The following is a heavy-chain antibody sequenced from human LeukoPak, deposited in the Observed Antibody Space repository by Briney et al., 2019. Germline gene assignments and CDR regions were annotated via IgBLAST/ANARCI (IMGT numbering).Heavy chain of an antibody. V-gene: IGHV3-48*03. CDR3: ARYSSGYYYRHMDV. Sequence: PGGSLRLSCAASGFTFDDYAMHWVRQAPGKGLEWVSYISSSGSTIYYADSVKGRFTISRDNAKNSLYLQMNSLRAEDTAVYYCARYSSGYYYRHMDVWGKGTTVTVSS. CDR2: ISSSGSTI. D-gene: IGHD3-22*01. CDR1: GFTFDDYA. J-gene: IGHJ6*03.